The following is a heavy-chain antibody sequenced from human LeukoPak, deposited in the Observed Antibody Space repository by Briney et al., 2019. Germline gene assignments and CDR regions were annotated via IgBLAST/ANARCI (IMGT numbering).Heavy chain of an antibody. CDR3: AKGRENSYGAGYYYYYYYMDV. V-gene: IGHV3-23*01. J-gene: IGHJ6*03. CDR1: GFSFNNFA. D-gene: IGHD5-18*01. Sequence: PGGSLRLSCAASGFSFNNFAVSWVRQAPGKGLEWVSAISGSGGSSYYADSVKGRFTISRDNSKNTLYLQMNSLRAEDTAVYYCAKGRENSYGAGYYYYYYYMDVWGKGTTVTISS. CDR2: ISGSGGSS.